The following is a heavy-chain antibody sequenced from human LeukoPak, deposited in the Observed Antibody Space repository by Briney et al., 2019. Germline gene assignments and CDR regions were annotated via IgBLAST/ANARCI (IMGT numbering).Heavy chain of an antibody. J-gene: IGHJ6*02. D-gene: IGHD2-15*01. CDR3: ARGLLGWLDYYYGMDV. V-gene: IGHV4-34*01. Sequence: SETLSLTCAVYGGSFSGYYWSWIRQPPGKGLEWIGEINHSGSTNYNPSLKSRVTISVDTSKNQFSLKLSSVTAADTAVYYCARGLLGWLDYYYGMDVWGQGTTVTVSS. CDR1: GGSFSGYY. CDR2: INHSGST.